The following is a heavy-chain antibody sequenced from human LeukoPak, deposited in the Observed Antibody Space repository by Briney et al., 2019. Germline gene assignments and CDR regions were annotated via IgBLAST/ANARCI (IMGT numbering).Heavy chain of an antibody. Sequence: PGRSLRLSCAASGFTFSSYAMRWVRQAPGKGLEWVAVISYDGSNKYYADSVKGRFTISRDNSKNTLYLQMNSLRAEDTAVYYCARGLGNLPPGGYSGQGTLVTVSS. CDR1: GFTFSSYA. CDR2: ISYDGSNK. V-gene: IGHV3-30-3*01. D-gene: IGHD1-1*01. J-gene: IGHJ4*02. CDR3: ARGLGNLPPGGY.